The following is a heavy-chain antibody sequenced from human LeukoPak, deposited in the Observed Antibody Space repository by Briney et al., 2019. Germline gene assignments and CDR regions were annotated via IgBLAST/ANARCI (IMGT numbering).Heavy chain of an antibody. Sequence: PGRSLRLSCAASGFTFSSYGMHWVRQAPGKGLEWVAVIWFDGSNKYYADSVKGRFTISRDNSKNTLYLQMNSLRAEDTAVYYCARHRVPKGSSSFDYWGQGTLVTVSS. CDR1: GFTFSSYG. J-gene: IGHJ4*02. CDR3: ARHRVPKGSSSFDY. CDR2: IWFDGSNK. D-gene: IGHD2-15*01. V-gene: IGHV3-33*01.